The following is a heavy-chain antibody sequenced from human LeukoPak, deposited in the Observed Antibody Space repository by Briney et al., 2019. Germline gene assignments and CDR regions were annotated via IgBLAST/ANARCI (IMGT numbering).Heavy chain of an antibody. CDR2: MSAYNGNT. D-gene: IGHD2-21*02. CDR1: GYTFTSNG. J-gene: IGHJ5*02. V-gene: IGHV1-18*01. CDR3: ARSDGPTLAYCGGDCEHWVWFDP. Sequence: ASVKVSFKAAGYTFTSNGISWVRQAPGPGQEWLGWMSAYNGNTNYAKKLQGRVTMTTYTSTSTAYMELRSLSSDDTAVYYCARSDGPTLAYCGGDCEHWVWFDPWGQGTLVTVSS.